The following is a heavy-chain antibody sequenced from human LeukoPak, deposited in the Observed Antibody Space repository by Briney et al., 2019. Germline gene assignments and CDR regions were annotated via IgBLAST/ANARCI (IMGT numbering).Heavy chain of an antibody. J-gene: IGHJ4*02. CDR1: GFTVSSNY. V-gene: IGHV3-53*01. D-gene: IGHD6-13*01. Sequence: PGGSLRLSCAPSGFTVSSNYMSWVRQAPGKGLEWVSVIYSGGSTHYADSVKGRFTISRDNSKNTLYLQMNSLRVEDTAVYYCARDSAAAGRGGFDYWGQGTLVTVSS. CDR2: IYSGGST. CDR3: ARDSAAAGRGGFDY.